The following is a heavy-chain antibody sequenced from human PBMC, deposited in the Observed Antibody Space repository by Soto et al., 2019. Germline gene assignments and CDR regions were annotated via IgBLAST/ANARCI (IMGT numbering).Heavy chain of an antibody. V-gene: IGHV4-34*01. CDR3: ARYSRRYYDFWSGYSTPKRYFDL. J-gene: IGHJ2*01. CDR2: INHSGST. D-gene: IGHD3-3*01. Sequence: QVQLQQWGAGLLKPSETLSLTCAVYGGSFSGYYWSWIRQPPGKGLEWIGEINHSGSTKYNPSLRSRVTIDVDTSKNHFSLKLSSVSAADTAVYYCARYSRRYYDFWSGYSTPKRYFDLWGRGTLVTVSS. CDR1: GGSFSGYY.